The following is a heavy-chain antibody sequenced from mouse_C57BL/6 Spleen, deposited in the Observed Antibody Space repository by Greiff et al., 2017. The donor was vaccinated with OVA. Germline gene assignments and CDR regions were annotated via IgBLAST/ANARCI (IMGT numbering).Heavy chain of an antibody. CDR1: GYTFTDYN. V-gene: IGHV1-18*01. CDR3: ARGLGFAY. CDR2: INPNNGGT. Sequence: EVKLMESGPELVKPGASVKIPCKASGYTFTDYNMDWVKQSHGKSLEWIGDINPNNGGTIYNQKFKGKATLTVDKSSSTAYMELRSLTSEDTAVYYCARGLGFAYWGQGTLVTVSA. J-gene: IGHJ3*01.